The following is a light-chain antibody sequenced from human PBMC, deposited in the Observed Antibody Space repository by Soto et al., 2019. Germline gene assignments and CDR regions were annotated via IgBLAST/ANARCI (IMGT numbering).Light chain of an antibody. CDR2: GAS. Sequence: ETVLTQSPGTLSLSPGERATLSCRASQNFGNTFLAWYQQKPGQAPRLLIYGASDRATGIPDRFSGSGSGTDFTLTISRLAPEDFAVYYCQQYGSSPYTFGQGTKLEIK. V-gene: IGKV3-20*01. CDR3: QQYGSSPYT. CDR1: QNFGNTF. J-gene: IGKJ2*01.